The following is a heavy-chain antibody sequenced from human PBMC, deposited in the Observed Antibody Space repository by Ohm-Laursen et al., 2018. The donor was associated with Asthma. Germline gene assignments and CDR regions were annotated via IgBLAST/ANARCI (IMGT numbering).Heavy chain of an antibody. CDR1: GFTFSSYA. Sequence: SLRLSCSASGFTFSSYAMHWVRQAPGKGLEWVAVISYDGSNKHYADSVKGRFTISRDNSKNTLYLQMNSLRAEDTAVYYCARDGLDDYGDYATRYYYYGMDVWGQGTTVTVSS. CDR2: ISYDGSNK. J-gene: IGHJ6*02. D-gene: IGHD4-17*01. CDR3: ARDGLDDYGDYATRYYYYGMDV. V-gene: IGHV3-30-3*01.